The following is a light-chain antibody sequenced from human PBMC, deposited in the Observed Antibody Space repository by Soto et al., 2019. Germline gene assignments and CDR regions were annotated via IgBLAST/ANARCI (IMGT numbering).Light chain of an antibody. J-gene: IGLJ3*02. Sequence: QSVLTQPRSVSGSPGQSVTISCTGTSSYLGDDNFVSWYQQHPGKAPKLIIYDVTKRPSGVPDRFTGSKSGNAASLTISGLQTEDEADYYCCSNANTNRVFGGGTQLTVL. CDR1: SSYLGDDNF. CDR3: CSNANTNRV. CDR2: DVT. V-gene: IGLV2-11*01.